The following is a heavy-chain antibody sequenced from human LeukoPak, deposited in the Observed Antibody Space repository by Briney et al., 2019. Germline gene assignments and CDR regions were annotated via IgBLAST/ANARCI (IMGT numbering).Heavy chain of an antibody. D-gene: IGHD1-14*01. V-gene: IGHV3-48*03. Sequence: GESLRLSCAASGFTFSSYEMNWVRQAPGKGLEWVSYISSSGNTIYYADSVKGRFTISRDNAKNSVYLQMNSLRAEDTAVYYCARNQGQVDYWGQGTLVTVSS. CDR3: ARNQGQVDY. CDR1: GFTFSSYE. J-gene: IGHJ4*02. CDR2: ISSSGNTI.